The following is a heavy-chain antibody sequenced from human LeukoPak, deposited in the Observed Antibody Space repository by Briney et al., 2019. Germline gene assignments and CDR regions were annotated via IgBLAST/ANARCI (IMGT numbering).Heavy chain of an antibody. J-gene: IGHJ4*02. Sequence: SETLSLTCTVSGVSISSSNSYWGWIRQPPGKGLEWIGSIYYSGNTYYNASLKSQVSISIDTSKNQFSLKLSSVTAADTAVYYCARDKIVGATNYWGQGTLVTVSS. CDR3: ARDKIVGATNY. CDR1: GVSISSSNSY. D-gene: IGHD1-26*01. CDR2: IYYSGNT. V-gene: IGHV4-39*07.